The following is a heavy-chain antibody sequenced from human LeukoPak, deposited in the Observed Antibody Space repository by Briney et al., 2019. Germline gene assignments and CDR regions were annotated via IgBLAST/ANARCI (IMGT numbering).Heavy chain of an antibody. V-gene: IGHV3-53*01. CDR2: IYSGGST. J-gene: IGHJ4*02. CDR3: ARVTYYDFWIDY. CDR1: GFTVSSNY. D-gene: IGHD3-3*01. Sequence: GGSLRLSCAASGFTVSSNYMSWVRQAPGKELEWVSVIYSGGSTYYADSVKGRFTISRDNSKNTLYLQMNSLRAEDTAVYYCARVTYYDFWIDYWGQGTLVTVSS.